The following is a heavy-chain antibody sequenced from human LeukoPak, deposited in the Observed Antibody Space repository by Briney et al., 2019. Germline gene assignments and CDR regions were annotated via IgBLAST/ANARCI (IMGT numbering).Heavy chain of an antibody. CDR1: GFPFSSYA. CDR2: ISGSGDRK. J-gene: IGHJ4*02. Sequence: GGSLRLSCAASGFPFSSYAMTCVRQPPGKGLEWMSAISGSGDRKNYADSVKGRFTISRDNSMNTLYLQTNILRAEDTAVYYCARDIISFIEGVIQHWGQGTLVTVSS. D-gene: IGHD3-16*02. CDR3: ARDIISFIEGVIQH. V-gene: IGHV3-23*01.